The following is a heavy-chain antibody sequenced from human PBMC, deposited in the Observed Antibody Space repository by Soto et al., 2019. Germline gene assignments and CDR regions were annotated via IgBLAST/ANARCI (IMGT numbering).Heavy chain of an antibody. CDR1: GFSFSTYW. Sequence: PGGSLRLSCAASGFSFSTYWMSWVRQAPGKGLEWVANIKQDEGEKFYADSVKGRFTIPRDNSKNTLYLQMNSLRAEDTAVYYCARGYDFWSGYYYPYGMDVWGQGTTVTVSS. CDR3: ARGYDFWSGYYYPYGMDV. J-gene: IGHJ6*02. V-gene: IGHV3-7*01. D-gene: IGHD3-3*01. CDR2: IKQDEGEK.